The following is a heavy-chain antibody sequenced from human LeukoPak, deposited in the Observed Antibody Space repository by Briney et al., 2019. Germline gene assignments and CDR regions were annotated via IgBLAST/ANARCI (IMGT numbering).Heavy chain of an antibody. J-gene: IGHJ4*02. D-gene: IGHD3-22*01. V-gene: IGHV1-3*01. CDR2: INGGSGNT. Sequence: ASVKVSCKASGYTFTDYTMHWLRQAPGQRLDWMGWINGGSGNTKYSPEFQGGVTITRDTSACTAYMELSSLRSEDTAVYYCANPRYDSSGYYYVDWGQGTLVTVSS. CDR3: ANPRYDSSGYYYVD. CDR1: GYTFTDYT.